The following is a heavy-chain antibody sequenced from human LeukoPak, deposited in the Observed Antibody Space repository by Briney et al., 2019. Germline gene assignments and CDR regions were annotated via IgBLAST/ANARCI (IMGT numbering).Heavy chain of an antibody. J-gene: IGHJ2*01. CDR2: ISGYNGNT. D-gene: IGHD6-19*01. CDR1: GYMFSRYG. V-gene: IGHV1-18*01. Sequence: ASVKVSCKASGYMFSRYGISWVRQAPGQGLEWMGWISGYNGNTNYAQKLQGRVTMTTDTSTSTAYMELRSLRSDDTAVYYCARTNGPSGGYWYFDLWGRGTLVTVSS. CDR3: ARTNGPSGGYWYFDL.